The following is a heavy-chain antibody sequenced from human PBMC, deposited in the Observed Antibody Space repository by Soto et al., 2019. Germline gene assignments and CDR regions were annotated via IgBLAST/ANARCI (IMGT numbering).Heavy chain of an antibody. D-gene: IGHD2-21*01. CDR1: GGSIRSGGYY. CDR2: IYYSGST. J-gene: IGHJ6*02. CDR3: ARVCGVYCHHGMDV. V-gene: IGHV4-31*03. Sequence: QVQLQESGPGLVKPSQTLSLTCTVSGGSIRSGGYYWSWIRQHPGKGLEWIGYIYYSGSTYYNPSLKSRVSISVDTSKNQFSLKLSSVTAADTAVYYCARVCGVYCHHGMDVWGQGTTVTVSS.